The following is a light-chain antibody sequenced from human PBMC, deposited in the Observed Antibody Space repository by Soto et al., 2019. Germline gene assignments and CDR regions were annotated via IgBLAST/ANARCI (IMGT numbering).Light chain of an antibody. Sequence: QSALTQPPSASGSPGQSVAISCTGTSSDVGGYNYVSWYQQHPGKAPKLLIYEVNKRPSGVPDRFSGSKSGNTASLTVSGLQAEDEADYSCCSYAGSGNGFGPGTKLTVL. CDR3: CSYAGSGNG. CDR2: EVN. V-gene: IGLV2-8*01. CDR1: SSDVGGYNY. J-gene: IGLJ1*01.